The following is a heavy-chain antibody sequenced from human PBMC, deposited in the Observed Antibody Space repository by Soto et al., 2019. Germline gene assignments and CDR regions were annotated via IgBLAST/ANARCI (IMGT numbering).Heavy chain of an antibody. J-gene: IGHJ3*02. CDR3: TTPLLHLGELSLTFDAFDI. CDR2: IKSKTDGGTT. V-gene: IGHV3-15*01. D-gene: IGHD3-16*02. Sequence: GGSLRLSCAASGFTFSNAWMSWVRQAPGKGLEWVGRIKSKTDGGTTDYAAPVKGRFTISRDDSKNTLYLQMNSLKTEDTAVYYCTTPLLHLGELSLTFDAFDIWGQGTMVTVSS. CDR1: GFTFSNAW.